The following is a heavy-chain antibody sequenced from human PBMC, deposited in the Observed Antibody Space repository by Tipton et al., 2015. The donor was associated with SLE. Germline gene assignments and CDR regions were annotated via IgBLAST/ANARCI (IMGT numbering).Heavy chain of an antibody. D-gene: IGHD3-3*01. Sequence: SLRLSCAASGFTFSSYGMHWVRQAPGKGLEWVAVIRYDGSNKYYRDSVKGRFTISRDNSKNTLYLQMNSLRVEDTAVYYCAANLEWLPPEYWGQGTLVTVSS. V-gene: IGHV3-30*02. CDR3: AANLEWLPPEY. CDR2: IRYDGSNK. J-gene: IGHJ4*02. CDR1: GFTFSSYG.